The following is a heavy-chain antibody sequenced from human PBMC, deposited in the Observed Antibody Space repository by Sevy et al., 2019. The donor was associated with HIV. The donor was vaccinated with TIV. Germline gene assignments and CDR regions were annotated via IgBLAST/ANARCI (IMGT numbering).Heavy chain of an antibody. Sequence: GGSLRLSCAASGFTFSSHWMQWVRQAPGKGLVWVSRLNYDGSYTNYADSVKGRFTISRDNAKGTRYLQMKSLRAEDTALYYCARRKVGVGDAFDIWGQGTMVTVSS. J-gene: IGHJ3*02. CDR2: LNYDGSYT. CDR3: ARRKVGVGDAFDI. D-gene: IGHD3-16*01. V-gene: IGHV3-74*01. CDR1: GFTFSSHW.